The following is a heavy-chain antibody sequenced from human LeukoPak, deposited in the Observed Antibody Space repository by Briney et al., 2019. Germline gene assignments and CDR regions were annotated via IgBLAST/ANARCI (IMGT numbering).Heavy chain of an antibody. Sequence: GGSLRLSCAASGFTFSTYEMNWVRQAPGKGLEWVSYISSSGRTTYYADSVKGRFTISRDNAKNSLYLQMNSLRAEDTAVYYCARGGYGSSWGQGTLVTVSS. D-gene: IGHD5-18*01. CDR2: ISSSGRTT. CDR1: GFTFSTYE. V-gene: IGHV3-48*03. J-gene: IGHJ4*02. CDR3: ARGGYGSS.